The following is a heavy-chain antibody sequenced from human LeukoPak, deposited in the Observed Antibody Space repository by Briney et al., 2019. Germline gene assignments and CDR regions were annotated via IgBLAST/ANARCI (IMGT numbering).Heavy chain of an antibody. V-gene: IGHV1-8*03. CDR1: RGTFSSND. J-gene: IGHJ6*03. CDR3: ARGMKKVRGVIITKYYYYYMDV. CDR2: MNPNSGNT. Sequence: PQASVKVSCKASRGTFSSNDINWVRQATGQGLEWMGWMNPNSGNTGYAQKFQGRVTITRNTSISTAYMELSSLRSEDTAVYYCARGMKKVRGVIITKYYYYYMDVWGKGTTVTVSS. D-gene: IGHD3-10*01.